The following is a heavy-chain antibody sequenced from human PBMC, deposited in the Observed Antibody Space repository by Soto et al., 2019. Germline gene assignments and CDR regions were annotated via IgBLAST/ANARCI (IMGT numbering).Heavy chain of an antibody. CDR1: GGTFSSYA. CDR2: IIPIFGTA. V-gene: IGHV1-69*06. CDR3: ARGSSPKYYFDY. D-gene: IGHD6-6*01. Sequence: SVKVSCKASGGTFSSYAISWVRQAPGQGLEWMGGIIPIFGTANYAQKFQGRVTITADKSTSTAYMELSSLRSEDTAVYYCARGSSPKYYFDYWGQGTLVTVSS. J-gene: IGHJ4*02.